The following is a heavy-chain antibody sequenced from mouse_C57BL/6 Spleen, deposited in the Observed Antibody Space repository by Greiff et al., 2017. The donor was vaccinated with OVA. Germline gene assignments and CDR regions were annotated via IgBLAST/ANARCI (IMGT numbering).Heavy chain of an antibody. CDR1: GYTFTSYW. Sequence: VQLQQPGAELVKPGASVKLSCKASGYTFTSYWMQWVKQRPGQGLEWIGEIDPSDSYTNYNQKVKGKATLTVDTSSSTAYMQLSSLTSEDSAVYYCARGVDGYSWFAYWGQGTLVTVSA. V-gene: IGHV1-50*01. CDR2: IDPSDSYT. CDR3: ARGVDGYSWFAY. J-gene: IGHJ3*01. D-gene: IGHD2-3*01.